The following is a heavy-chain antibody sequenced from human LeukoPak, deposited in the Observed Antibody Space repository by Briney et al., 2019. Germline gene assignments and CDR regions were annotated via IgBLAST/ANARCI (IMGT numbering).Heavy chain of an antibody. CDR2: IYYSGST. V-gene: IGHV4-30-4*01. CDR1: GGSISSGDYY. CDR3: ARDHGYYYGMDV. Sequence: SETLSLTCTVSGGSISSGDYYWSWIRQPPGKGLEWIGYIYYSGSTCYNPSLKSRVTISVDTSKNQFSLKLSSVTAADTAVYYCARDHGYYYGMDVWGQGTTVTVSS. J-gene: IGHJ6*02.